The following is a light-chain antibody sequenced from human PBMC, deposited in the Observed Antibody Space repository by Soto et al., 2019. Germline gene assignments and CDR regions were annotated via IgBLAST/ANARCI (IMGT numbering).Light chain of an antibody. CDR2: EGS. V-gene: IGLV2-23*01. CDR1: SSDVGSSNL. CDR3: CSFADSSTFYV. J-gene: IGLJ1*01. Sequence: QSALTQPASVSGSPGQSITISCTGTSSDVGSSNLVPWYQQHPGKAPKLIIYEGSRRPSGVSGRFSGSKSGNTASLTISGLQAEDEADYYCCSFADSSTFYVFGTGTKVTVL.